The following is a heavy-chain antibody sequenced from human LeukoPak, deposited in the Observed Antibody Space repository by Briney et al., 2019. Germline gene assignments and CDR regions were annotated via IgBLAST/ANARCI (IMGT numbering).Heavy chain of an antibody. Sequence: PSETLSLTCAVYGGSFSGYYWSWIRQPPGKGLEWIGEINHSGSTNYNPSLKSRVTISLDTSKNQFSLQLNSVTPEDTAVYYCARGAGPLDYWGQGTLVTVSS. V-gene: IGHV4-34*01. CDR1: GGSFSGYY. CDR3: ARGAGPLDY. D-gene: IGHD6-13*01. CDR2: INHSGST. J-gene: IGHJ4*02.